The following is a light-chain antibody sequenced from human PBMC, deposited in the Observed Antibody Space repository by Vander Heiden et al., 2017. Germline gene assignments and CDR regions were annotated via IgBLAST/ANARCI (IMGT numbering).Light chain of an antibody. CDR2: GAS. Sequence: EIVLTQSPGTLSWSPGERATLSCRARQSVSSSYLAWYQQKPGQAPRLLIYGASSRATGIPDRFSGSGSGTDFTLTISRLEPEDFAVYYCQQYGSSPPWTFGQGTKVEIK. V-gene: IGKV3-20*01. CDR3: QQYGSSPPWT. CDR1: QSVSSSY. J-gene: IGKJ1*01.